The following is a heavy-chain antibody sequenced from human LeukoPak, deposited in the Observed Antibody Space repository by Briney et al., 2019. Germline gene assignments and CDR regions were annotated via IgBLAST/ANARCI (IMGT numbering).Heavy chain of an antibody. CDR2: IYYSGST. CDR3: ARALYSSSFYYYYYMDV. Sequence: SETLSLTCTVSGGPISSYYWSWIRQPPGKGLEWIGYIYYSGSTNYNPSLKSRVTISVDTSKNQFSLKLSSVTAADTAVYYCARALYSSSFYYYYYMDVWGKGTTVTVSS. CDR1: GGPISSYY. V-gene: IGHV4-59*01. D-gene: IGHD6-6*01. J-gene: IGHJ6*03.